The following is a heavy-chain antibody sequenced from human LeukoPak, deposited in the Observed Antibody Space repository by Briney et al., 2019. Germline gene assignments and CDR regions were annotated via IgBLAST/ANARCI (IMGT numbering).Heavy chain of an antibody. J-gene: IGHJ4*02. Sequence: SETLSLTCAVYGGSFSGYYWSWIRQPPGKGLEWIGEINHSGSTNYNPSLKSRVTISVDTSKNQFSLKLSSVTAADTAVYYCAGWWLFVGMIVVVIMGYWGQGTLVTVSS. D-gene: IGHD3-22*01. CDR2: INHSGST. CDR1: GGSFSGYY. V-gene: IGHV4-34*01. CDR3: AGWWLFVGMIVVVIMGY.